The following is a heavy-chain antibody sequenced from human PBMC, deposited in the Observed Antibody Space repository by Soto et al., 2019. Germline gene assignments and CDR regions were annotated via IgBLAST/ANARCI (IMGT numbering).Heavy chain of an antibody. V-gene: IGHV4-4*07. D-gene: IGHD2-2*01. CDR1: GGSISGYS. CDR3: ARDWAQLLQYNWFDP. CDR2: IYTSGST. J-gene: IGHJ5*02. Sequence: APETLAPSCPVSGGSISGYSWSWVRHPAGKGLEWIGRIYTSGSTNYNPSLKSRVTMSVDTSKNQFSLKLSSVTAADTAVYYCARDWAQLLQYNWFDPWGQGTLVTVPS.